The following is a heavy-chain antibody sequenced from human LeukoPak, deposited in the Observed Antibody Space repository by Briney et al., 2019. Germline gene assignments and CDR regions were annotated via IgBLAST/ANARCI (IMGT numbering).Heavy chain of an antibody. J-gene: IGHJ4*02. CDR1: GGSFIGYY. CDR2: INHSGST. CDR3: ARGRGEMATISTDFDY. Sequence: SETLPLTCAVYGGSFIGYYWSWIRQPPGKGLEWFGAINHSGSTNYNPSLKSRVTISVDTSKNQFSLKLSSVTAADTAVYYCARGRGEMATISTDFDYWGQGTLVTVSS. D-gene: IGHD5-24*01. V-gene: IGHV4-34*01.